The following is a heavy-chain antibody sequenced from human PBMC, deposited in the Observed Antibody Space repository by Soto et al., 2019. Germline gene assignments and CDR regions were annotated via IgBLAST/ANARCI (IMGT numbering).Heavy chain of an antibody. J-gene: IGHJ4*02. D-gene: IGHD3-10*01. Sequence: QVQLVESGGGVVQPGRSLRLSCAASGFNLSSYGMHWVRQAPGMGLEWVAVIWYDGSNKYYADSMKGRFTISRDNSKNTVYLQMNSLRVEDTALYYCARDLYGSWIFTPYFFDYWGQGALVTVSS. CDR2: IWYDGSNK. V-gene: IGHV3-33*01. CDR1: GFNLSSYG. CDR3: ARDLYGSWIFTPYFFDY.